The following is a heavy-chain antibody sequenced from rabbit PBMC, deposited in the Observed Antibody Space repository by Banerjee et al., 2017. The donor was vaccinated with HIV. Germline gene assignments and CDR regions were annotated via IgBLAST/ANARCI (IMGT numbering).Heavy chain of an antibody. CDR1: GFSFSGGYY. D-gene: IGHD6-1*01. J-gene: IGHJ4*01. V-gene: IGHV1S40*01. CDR2: IYAGSSGST. Sequence: QSLEESGGDLVKPGASLTLTCTASGFSFSGGYYMCWVRQAPGQGPEWIACIYAGSSGSTYYASWATGRFTISKTSSTTVTLQMTSLTAADTATYFCASAPYGYAGAIYGLEGYFNLWGQGTLVTVS. CDR3: ASAPYGYAGAIYGLEGYFNL.